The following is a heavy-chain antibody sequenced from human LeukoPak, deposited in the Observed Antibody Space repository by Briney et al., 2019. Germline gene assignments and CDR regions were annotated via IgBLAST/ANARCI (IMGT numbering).Heavy chain of an antibody. CDR3: VRLGYTRSEGYYFDY. Sequence: GGSLRLSCEASGFTFSAYAMTWVRQAPGKGLEWVGRTRNKAASYTTEYAASVKGRFTISRDDSKNSLYLQLNSLKTEDTAMYYCVRLGYTRSEGYYFDYWGQGTLVTVSS. CDR1: GFTFSAYA. D-gene: IGHD5-12*01. CDR2: TRNKAASYTT. J-gene: IGHJ4*02. V-gene: IGHV3-72*01.